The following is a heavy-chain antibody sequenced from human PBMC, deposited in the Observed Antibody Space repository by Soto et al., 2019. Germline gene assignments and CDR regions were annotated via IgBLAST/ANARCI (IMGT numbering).Heavy chain of an antibody. D-gene: IGHD3-10*01. CDR2: ILPIFGTP. CDR1: GGTFNTYA. Sequence: QVQLVQSGAEVRKPGSSVKVSCQASGGTFNTYAFVWVRQAPGQGLEGMGGILPIFGTPNYAPKFQDRVTITADEYTNTAYLELSGMRSDDTAIYYCARASMIREFISSFVDYWGQGTLVTVSS. CDR3: ARASMIREFISSFVDY. V-gene: IGHV1-69*01. J-gene: IGHJ4*02.